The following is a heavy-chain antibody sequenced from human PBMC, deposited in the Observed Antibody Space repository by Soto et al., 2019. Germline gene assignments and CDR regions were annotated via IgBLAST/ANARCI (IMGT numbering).Heavy chain of an antibody. Sequence: SETLSLTCTVSGGSISSYYWSWIRQPPGKGLEWIGYIYYSGSTNYNPSLKSRVTISVDTSKNQFSLKLSSVTAADTAVYYCAVGVPAAMPGWFDPWGQGTLVTVSS. V-gene: IGHV4-59*01. CDR3: AVGVPAAMPGWFDP. CDR1: GGSISSYY. D-gene: IGHD2-2*01. CDR2: IYYSGST. J-gene: IGHJ5*02.